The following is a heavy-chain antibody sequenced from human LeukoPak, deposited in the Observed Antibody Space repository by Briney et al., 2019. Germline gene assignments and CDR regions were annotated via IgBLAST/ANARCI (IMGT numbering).Heavy chain of an antibody. D-gene: IGHD5-12*01. CDR3: AREGGFGGYDLDY. CDR2: ISSSSSTK. Sequence: GGSLRLSCAASGFTFSDEYMSWIRQAPGKGLEWVSYISSSSSTKYYADSVKGRFTISRDNAKNSLYLQMNSLRAEDTAIYYCAREGGFGGYDLDYWGQGTLVTVSS. V-gene: IGHV3-11*04. CDR1: GFTFSDEY. J-gene: IGHJ4*02.